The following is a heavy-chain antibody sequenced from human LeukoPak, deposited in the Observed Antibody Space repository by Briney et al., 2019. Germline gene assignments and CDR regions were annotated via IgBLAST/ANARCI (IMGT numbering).Heavy chain of an antibody. V-gene: IGHV4-30-4*01. J-gene: IGHJ4*02. CDR1: GGSISSGDYY. Sequence: PSETLSLTCTVSGGSISSGDYYWSWIRQPPGKGLEWIGYIYYSGSTYYNPSLKSRVTISVDTSKNQFSLKLSSVTAADTAVYYCARGGGTIFGVVFFDYWRQGTLVTVSS. CDR3: ARGGGTIFGVVFFDY. CDR2: IYYSGST. D-gene: IGHD3-3*01.